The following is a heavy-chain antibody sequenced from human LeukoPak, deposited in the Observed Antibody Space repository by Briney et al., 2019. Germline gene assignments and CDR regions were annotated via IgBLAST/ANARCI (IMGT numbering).Heavy chain of an antibody. Sequence: GGSLRLSCAASGFTFSDYYMSWIRQAPGKGLEWVSYISSSGSTIYYADSVKGRFTISRDNAKNSLYLQMNSLRAEDTAVYYCAKHLSASSVGTFDYWGQGTLVTVSS. V-gene: IGHV3-11*01. CDR3: AKHLSASSVGTFDY. J-gene: IGHJ4*02. D-gene: IGHD2-21*02. CDR1: GFTFSDYY. CDR2: ISSSGSTI.